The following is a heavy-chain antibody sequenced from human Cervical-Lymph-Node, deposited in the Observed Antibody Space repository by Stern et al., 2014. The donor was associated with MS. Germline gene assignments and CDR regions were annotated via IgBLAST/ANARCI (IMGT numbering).Heavy chain of an antibody. J-gene: IGHJ4*02. V-gene: IGHV3-7*01. Sequence: EVQLVESGGGLVQPGGSLRLSCAASGFTLSSYWMSWVRQAPGKGLGWVANIRQDGAEKYYVDSVKGRFTISRDNAKNSLYLQMNSLGAEDTAVYYCARDYGDAGGYWGQGTLVTVSS. CDR3: ARDYGDAGGY. D-gene: IGHD4-17*01. CDR1: GFTLSSYW. CDR2: IRQDGAEK.